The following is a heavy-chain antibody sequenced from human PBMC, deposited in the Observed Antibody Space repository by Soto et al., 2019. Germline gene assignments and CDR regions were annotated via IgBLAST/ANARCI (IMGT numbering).Heavy chain of an antibody. V-gene: IGHV1-69*01. Sequence: QVELVQSGAQVKKPGSAVKVSCKASGGSFNMYAMNWVRQAPGHGLEWMGGIIPIFDAPRYSEQFQGRATITVDESTSTAYMELSSLRSDDTAIYYCTRAIGSGGVMGGFDYWGQGPLVTVSS. D-gene: IGHD3-16*01. CDR1: GGSFNMYA. CDR3: TRAIGSGGVMGGFDY. J-gene: IGHJ4*02. CDR2: IIPIFDAP.